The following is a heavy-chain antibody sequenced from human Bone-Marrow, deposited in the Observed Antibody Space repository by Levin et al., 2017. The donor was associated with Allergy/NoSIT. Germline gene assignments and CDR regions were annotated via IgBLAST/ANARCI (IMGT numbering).Heavy chain of an antibody. V-gene: IGHV3-30*18. CDR2: ISYDGSNK. CDR1: GFTFSSYG. D-gene: IGHD2-2*01. CDR3: AKSTMSSTSCYRWYYYYYYMHV. J-gene: IGHJ6*03. Sequence: PGGSLRLSCAASGFTFSSYGMHWVRQAPGKGLEWVAVISYDGSNKYYADSVKGRFTISRDNSKNTLYLQMNSLRAEDTAVYYCAKSTMSSTSCYRWYYYYYYMHVWGKGTTVTVSS.